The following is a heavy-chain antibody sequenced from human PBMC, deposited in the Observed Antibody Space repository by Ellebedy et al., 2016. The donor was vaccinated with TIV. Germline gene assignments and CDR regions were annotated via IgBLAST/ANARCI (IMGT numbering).Heavy chain of an antibody. V-gene: IGHV3-7*01. CDR2: IKQDGSEK. CDR1: GFTFSNYW. Sequence: GESLKISCGTSGFTFSNYWMTWVRQAPGKGLEWVANIKQDGSEKYYVDSVKGRFSISRDNTKNSLYLQMNSLTDEDTAVYYCARPRLGSGSWGAFDIWGQGTMVTVSS. CDR3: ARPRLGSGSWGAFDI. D-gene: IGHD3-10*01. J-gene: IGHJ3*02.